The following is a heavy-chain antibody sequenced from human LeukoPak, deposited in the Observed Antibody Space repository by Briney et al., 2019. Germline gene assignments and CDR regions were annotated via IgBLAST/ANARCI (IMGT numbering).Heavy chain of an antibody. D-gene: IGHD5-18*01. CDR1: GFTFSNYW. J-gene: IGHJ4*02. Sequence: GGSLRLSCAASGFTFSNYWMTWVRQAPGKGLEWVANIMQDGSEKYYVDSVKGRFTISRDNAKNSLYLQMNSLRAEDTAVYYCARVFSDTAMANYYFDYWGQGTLVTVSS. CDR3: ARVFSDTAMANYYFDY. CDR2: IMQDGSEK. V-gene: IGHV3-7*01.